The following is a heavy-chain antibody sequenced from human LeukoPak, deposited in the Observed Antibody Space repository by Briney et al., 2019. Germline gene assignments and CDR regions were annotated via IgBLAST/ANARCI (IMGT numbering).Heavy chain of an antibody. CDR2: IRYDGGEN. D-gene: IGHD6-6*01. Sequence: GGSLRLSCAASGFTFNRRGMHWVRQAPGKGLEWVAFIRYDGGENFYADFAKGRFTISRDNSKNTLSLQLNTLRAEDTAVYYCARCPSIAQYYYYYYYMDVWGKGTTVTVSS. J-gene: IGHJ6*03. CDR1: GFTFNRRG. CDR3: ARCPSIAQYYYYYYYMDV. V-gene: IGHV3-30*02.